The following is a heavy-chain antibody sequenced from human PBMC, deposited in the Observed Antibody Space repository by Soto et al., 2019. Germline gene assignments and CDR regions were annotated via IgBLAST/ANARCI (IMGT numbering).Heavy chain of an antibody. CDR3: ARLKKDIVVVPAAMGKPGPDPYYYYGMDV. Sequence: ASVKVSCKASGYNFTRFGISWVRQAPGQGLEWMGWISAHNGDTNYVQKFQGRVTMTTDTSTRTTYMELRSLRYDDTAVYYCARLKKDIVVVPAAMGKPGPDPYYYYGMDVWGQGTTVTVSS. J-gene: IGHJ6*02. CDR1: GYNFTRFG. V-gene: IGHV1-18*01. CDR2: ISAHNGDT. D-gene: IGHD2-2*01.